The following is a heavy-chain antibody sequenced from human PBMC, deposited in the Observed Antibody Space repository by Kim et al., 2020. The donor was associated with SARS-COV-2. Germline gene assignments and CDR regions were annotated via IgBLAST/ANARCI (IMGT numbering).Heavy chain of an antibody. D-gene: IGHD3-22*01. CDR3: ARDSRTYYDSSGFNWFDP. Sequence: KGRFTISRDNAKNSLYLQMNSLRDEDTAVYYCARDSRTYYDSSGFNWFDPWGQGTLVTVSS. J-gene: IGHJ5*02. V-gene: IGHV3-48*02.